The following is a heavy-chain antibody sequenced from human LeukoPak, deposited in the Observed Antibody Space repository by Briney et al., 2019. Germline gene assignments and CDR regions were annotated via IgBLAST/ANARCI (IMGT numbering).Heavy chain of an antibody. CDR3: AGAGAAAGTIAFDY. Sequence: ASVKVSCKASGGTFSSYAISWVRQAPGQGLEWMGRIIPILGIANYAQKFQGRVTITADKSTSTAYMELSSLRSEDTAVYYCAGAGAAAGTIAFDYWGQGTLVTVSS. CDR2: IIPILGIA. D-gene: IGHD6-13*01. CDR1: GGTFSSYA. V-gene: IGHV1-69*04. J-gene: IGHJ4*02.